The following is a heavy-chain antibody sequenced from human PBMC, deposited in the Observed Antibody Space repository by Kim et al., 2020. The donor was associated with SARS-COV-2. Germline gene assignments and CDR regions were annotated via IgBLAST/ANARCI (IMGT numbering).Heavy chain of an antibody. CDR1: GGSISSYY. CDR2: IYYSGST. J-gene: IGHJ3*02. CDR3: ARSLFHYDAFDI. V-gene: IGHV4-59*13. D-gene: IGHD2-21*01. Sequence: SETLSLTCTVSGGSISSYYWSWIRQPPGKGLEWIGYIYYSGSTNYNPSLKSRVTISVDTSKNQFSLKLSSVTAADTAVYYCARSLFHYDAFDIWGQGTMVTVSS.